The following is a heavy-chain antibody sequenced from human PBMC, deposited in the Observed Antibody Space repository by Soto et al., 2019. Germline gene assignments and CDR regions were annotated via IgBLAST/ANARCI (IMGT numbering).Heavy chain of an antibody. J-gene: IGHJ5*01. CDR1: GGSISSYY. CDR3: ARRRIPFSSGWFDS. CDR2: IYYSGST. D-gene: IGHD6-19*01. V-gene: IGHV4-59*01. Sequence: SLTCTVSGGSISSYYWRWIRQPPGKGLEWIGYIYYSGSTNYNPSLRSRVTISVDTSKNQFSLKLSSVTAADTAVYYCARRRIPFSSGWFDSWGQGTLVTVSS.